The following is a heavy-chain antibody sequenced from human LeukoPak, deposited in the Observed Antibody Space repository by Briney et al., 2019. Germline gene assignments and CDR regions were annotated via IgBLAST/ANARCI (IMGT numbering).Heavy chain of an antibody. J-gene: IGHJ4*02. Sequence: GASVKVSCKASGYTFTSYDINWVRQATGQGLEWMGWMNPNSGNTGYAQKIQGRVTMTRNTSISTAYMELSSLRSEDTAVYYCARDIAAAGDPWGQGTLVTVSS. CDR2: MNPNSGNT. V-gene: IGHV1-8*01. CDR3: ARDIAAAGDP. D-gene: IGHD6-13*01. CDR1: GYTFTSYD.